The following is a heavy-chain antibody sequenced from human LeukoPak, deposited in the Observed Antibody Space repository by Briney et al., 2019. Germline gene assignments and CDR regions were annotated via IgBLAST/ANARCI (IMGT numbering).Heavy chain of an antibody. D-gene: IGHD1-26*01. CDR3: ARTSIVGATGSDN. J-gene: IGHJ4*02. CDR1: GGSISSGSYY. V-gene: IGHV4-61*02. Sequence: PSQTLSLTCTVSGGSISSGSYYWSWIRQPAGKALEWIGRIYTTGSTNYNLSLKSRVTISVDTSKNQLSLKLSSVTAADTAVYYCARTSIVGATGSDNWGQGTLVTVSS. CDR2: IYTTGST.